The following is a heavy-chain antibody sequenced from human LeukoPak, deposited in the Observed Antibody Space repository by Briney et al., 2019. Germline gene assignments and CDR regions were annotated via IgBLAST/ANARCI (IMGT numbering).Heavy chain of an antibody. V-gene: IGHV5-51*01. D-gene: IGHD5-18*01. J-gene: IGHJ6*03. Sequence: GESLKISCKGSGYSFAGYWIGWVRQMPGKGLEWMGIIYPDDSGTRYSPSFQGQVTISAGKSLSTAYLQWSSLKASDTAMYYCARHIYSYDFMIYYMDVWGKGTTVTVSS. CDR3: ARHIYSYDFMIYYMDV. CDR1: GYSFAGYW. CDR2: IYPDDSGT.